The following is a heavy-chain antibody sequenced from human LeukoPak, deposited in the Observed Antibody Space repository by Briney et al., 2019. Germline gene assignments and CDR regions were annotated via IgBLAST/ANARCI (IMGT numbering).Heavy chain of an antibody. V-gene: IGHV4-61*02. J-gene: IGHJ3*02. Sequence: SETLSLTCTVSGGSISSGSYYWSWIRQPAGKGLEWIGRIYTSGSTNYNPSLKSRVTISVDTSRNQFSLKLSSVTAADTAVYYCARGIGYCSGGSCYYALDIWGQGTMVTVSS. D-gene: IGHD2-15*01. CDR2: IYTSGST. CDR3: ARGIGYCSGGSCYYALDI. CDR1: GGSISSGSYY.